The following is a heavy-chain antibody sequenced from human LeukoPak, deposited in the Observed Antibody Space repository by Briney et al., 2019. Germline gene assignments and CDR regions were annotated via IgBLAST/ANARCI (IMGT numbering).Heavy chain of an antibody. CDR2: INHSGST. CDR3: ARIERRYCSGGSCKRGGFDY. J-gene: IGHJ4*02. D-gene: IGHD2-15*01. CDR1: GGSFSGYY. V-gene: IGHV4-34*01. Sequence: SETLSLTCAVYGGSFSGYYWSWIRQPPGKGLEWIGEINHSGSTNYNPSLKSRVTISVDTSKNQFSLKLSSVTAADTAVYYCARIERRYCSGGSCKRGGFDYWGQGTLVTVSS.